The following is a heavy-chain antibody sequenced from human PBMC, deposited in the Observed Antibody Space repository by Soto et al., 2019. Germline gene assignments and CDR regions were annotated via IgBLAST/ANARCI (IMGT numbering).Heavy chain of an antibody. V-gene: IGHV3-33*01. J-gene: IGHJ3*02. CDR3: ARPVLQKLVHDAFDI. D-gene: IGHD6-6*01. CDR1: GFTFSSYG. CDR2: IWYDGSNK. Sequence: GGSLRLSCAASGFTFSSYGMHWVRQAPGKGLEWVAVIWYDGSNKYYADSVKGRFTISRDNSKNTLYLQMNSLRAEYTAVYYCARPVLQKLVHDAFDIWGQGTMVTVSS.